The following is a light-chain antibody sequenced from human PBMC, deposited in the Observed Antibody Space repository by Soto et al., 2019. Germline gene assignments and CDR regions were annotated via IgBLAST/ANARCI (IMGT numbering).Light chain of an antibody. J-gene: IGKJ4*01. CDR3: QQYGSSPG. V-gene: IGKV3-20*01. Sequence: GGWPTHSSRASQSVRSSYLAWYQQKPGQAPSLLIYGASNRATGIADRFSGSGSGTDFTLTISRLEPHDFAVYSCQQYGSSPGLGGGTKVDIK. CDR1: QSVRSSY. CDR2: GAS.